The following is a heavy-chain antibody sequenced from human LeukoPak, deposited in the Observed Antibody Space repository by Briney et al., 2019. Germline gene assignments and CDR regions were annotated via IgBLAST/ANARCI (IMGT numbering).Heavy chain of an antibody. V-gene: IGHV7-4-1*02. Sequence: ASVKVSCKASGYTFTSYAMNWVRQAPGQGLEWMGWINTNTGNPTYAQGFTGRFVFSLDTSVSTAYLQISSLKAEDTAVYYCAREGITMVRGVSSSYDYWGQGTLVTVSS. CDR3: AREGITMVRGVSSSYDY. D-gene: IGHD3-10*01. CDR2: INTNTGNP. J-gene: IGHJ4*02. CDR1: GYTFTSYA.